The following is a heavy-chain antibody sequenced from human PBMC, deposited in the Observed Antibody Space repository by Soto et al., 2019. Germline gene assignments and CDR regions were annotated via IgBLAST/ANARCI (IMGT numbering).Heavy chain of an antibody. D-gene: IGHD6-19*01. CDR2: IWYDGSNK. CDR3: ARSGG. J-gene: IGHJ4*02. Sequence: QVQLVESGGGVVQPGRSLKPSCAASGFPFRSYGMHWVRQAPGKGLEWVAVIWYDGSNKYYADSVKGRFTISRDNSKNMLYLQMNSLRAEDTAVYYCARSGGWGQGTLVTVSS. CDR1: GFPFRSYG. V-gene: IGHV3-33*01.